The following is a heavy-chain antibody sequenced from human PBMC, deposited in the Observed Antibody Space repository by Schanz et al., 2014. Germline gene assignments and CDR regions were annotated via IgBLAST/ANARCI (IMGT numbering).Heavy chain of an antibody. CDR2: ISGGGGGYR. D-gene: IGHD2-21*01. J-gene: IGHJ2*01. CDR1: GFTFSSYG. CDR3: AKGQGAVINNWYFDL. Sequence: QVQLVESGGGVVQPGRSLRLSCATSGFTFSSYGMHWVRQAPGKGLEWVSTISGGGGGYRPYADSVKGRFTISRDNSINTLSLQMNSLSADDTAVYYCAKGQGAVINNWYFDLWGRGTLVTVSS. V-gene: IGHV3-NL1*01.